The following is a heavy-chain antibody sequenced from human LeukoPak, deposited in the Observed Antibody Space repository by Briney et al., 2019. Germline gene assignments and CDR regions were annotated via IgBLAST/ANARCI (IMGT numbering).Heavy chain of an antibody. CDR3: ASDRDSFDM. CDR1: GFAFSDYY. J-gene: IGHJ3*02. CDR2: ISSSGFTI. V-gene: IGHV3-11*04. Sequence: GGSLRLSCAASGFAFSDYYMSWIRQAPGKGLEWVSYISSSGFTINYADSVKGRFTIPRDNAKNSVYLQMDSLRAEDTAVYYCASDRDSFDMWGQGTMVTVSS.